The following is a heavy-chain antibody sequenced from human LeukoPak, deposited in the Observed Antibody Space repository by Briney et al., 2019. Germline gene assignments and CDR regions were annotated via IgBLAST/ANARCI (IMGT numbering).Heavy chain of an antibody. CDR3: ARDLSSTSSYAMDV. J-gene: IGHJ6*02. CDR1: GFTFSTYW. Sequence: GGSLRLSCAASGFTFSTYWMSWVRQSPGKGLEWVANIKQDGGAMYYVDSVKGRFTVSRDNAKNSLYLQMNSLRAEDTAVYYCARDLSSTSSYAMDVWGQGTTVTVSS. D-gene: IGHD2-2*01. V-gene: IGHV3-7*05. CDR2: IKQDGGAM.